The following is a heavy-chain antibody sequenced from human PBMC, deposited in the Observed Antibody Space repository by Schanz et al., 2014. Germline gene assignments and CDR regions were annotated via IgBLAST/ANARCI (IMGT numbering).Heavy chain of an antibody. J-gene: IGHJ6*02. D-gene: IGHD1-26*01. V-gene: IGHV3-11*01. CDR3: ASSSYRLLSYYYAMDV. Sequence: QVQLEESGGGLVTPGGSLRLSCAASGFTFSDYYMSWIRQAPGKGLECISYISSRGTTIYYADSVKGRFTISRDNAENSLYLQMSSLGAEDTAVYYCASSSYRLLSYYYAMDVWGQGTTVTVSS. CDR1: GFTFSDYY. CDR2: ISSRGTTI.